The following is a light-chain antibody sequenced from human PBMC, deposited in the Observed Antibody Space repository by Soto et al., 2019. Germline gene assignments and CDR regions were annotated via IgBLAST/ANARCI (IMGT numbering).Light chain of an antibody. V-gene: IGKV1-5*01. J-gene: IGKJ1*01. Sequence: DIQMTQSPSTLSASVGDRVTITCRASQSISSWLAWYQQKPGKAPKLLIYDASRLESGVQSRFSGSGSGTEFTLTISSLQPDDFANYYCQQYNSYPWTLGQGTKVEIK. CDR2: DAS. CDR1: QSISSW. CDR3: QQYNSYPWT.